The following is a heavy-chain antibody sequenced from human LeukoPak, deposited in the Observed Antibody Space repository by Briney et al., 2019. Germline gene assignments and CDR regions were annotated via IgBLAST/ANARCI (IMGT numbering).Heavy chain of an antibody. CDR2: INSDGSST. J-gene: IGHJ6*02. D-gene: IGHD2/OR15-2a*01. V-gene: IGHV3-74*01. CDR1: GFTFSSYW. Sequence: GGSLRLSCAASGFTFSSYWMHWVRQAPGKGLVWVSRINSDGSSTSYADSVKGRFTISRDNAKNTLYLQMNSLRAEDTAVYYCARDLPPPDYFGGRWNYYGMDVWGQGTTVTVSS. CDR3: ARDLPPPDYFGGRWNYYGMDV.